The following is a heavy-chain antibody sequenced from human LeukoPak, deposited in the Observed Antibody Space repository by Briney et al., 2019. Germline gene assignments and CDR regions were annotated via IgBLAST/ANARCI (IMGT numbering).Heavy chain of an antibody. V-gene: IGHV3-21*01. J-gene: IGHJ4*02. D-gene: IGHD3-10*01. CDR1: GFTFSSYS. CDR2: ISSSSSYI. CDR3: ARDTDDGSGSYSRG. Sequence: GGSLRLSCAASGFTFSSYSMNWVRQAPGKGLEWVSSISSSSSYIYYANSVKGRFTISRDNAKNSLYLQMNSLRAEDTAVYYCARDTDDGSGSYSRGWGQGALVTVSS.